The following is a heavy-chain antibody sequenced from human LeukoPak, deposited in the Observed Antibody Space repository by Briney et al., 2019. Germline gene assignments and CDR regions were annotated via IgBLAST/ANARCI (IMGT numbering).Heavy chain of an antibody. Sequence: GASVKVSCKASGYTFTSYYMNWLRQAPGQGLEWMGIINPTGGSTSYAQKFQGRVTMTRDTSTSTVYMELSSLRSEDTAVYYCARGLTFGGVTNDAFDIWGQGTMVTVSS. CDR1: GYTFTSYY. CDR3: ARGLTFGGVTNDAFDI. J-gene: IGHJ3*02. CDR2: INPTGGST. D-gene: IGHD3-16*01. V-gene: IGHV1-46*01.